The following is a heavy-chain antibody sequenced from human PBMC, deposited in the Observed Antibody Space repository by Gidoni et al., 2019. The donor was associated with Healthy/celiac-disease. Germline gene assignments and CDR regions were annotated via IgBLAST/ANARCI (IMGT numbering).Heavy chain of an antibody. CDR1: GGSITSSSYY. D-gene: IGHD2-8*01. CDR2: IYYSGST. Sequence: QLQLQASGPGLVKPSETLSLTCTVSGGSITSSSYYWGWIRHPPGKGLEWIGSIYYSGSTYYNPSLKSRVTISVDTSKNQFSLKLSSVTAADTAVYYCARRTGYCTNGVCYTFFDYWGQGTLVTVSS. J-gene: IGHJ4*02. V-gene: IGHV4-39*01. CDR3: ARRTGYCTNGVCYTFFDY.